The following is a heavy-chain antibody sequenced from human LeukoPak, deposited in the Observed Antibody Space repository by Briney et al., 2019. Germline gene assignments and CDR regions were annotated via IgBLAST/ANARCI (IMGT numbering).Heavy chain of an antibody. CDR3: ARAESIAARENMGY. CDR2: INPNSGGT. V-gene: IGHV1-2*02. D-gene: IGHD6-6*01. CDR1: GYSFADYY. Sequence: ASVTVSCKASGYSFADYYMHWVRQAPGQGLEWMGWINPNSGGTNYAQKFQGRVTMTRDTSISTAYMELSRLRSDDTAVYYCARAESIAARENMGYWGQGTLVTVSS. J-gene: IGHJ4*02.